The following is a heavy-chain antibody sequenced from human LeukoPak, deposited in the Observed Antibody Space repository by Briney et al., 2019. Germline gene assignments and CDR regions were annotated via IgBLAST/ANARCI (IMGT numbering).Heavy chain of an antibody. CDR3: ARALRDGYNPYYFDY. D-gene: IGHD5-24*01. J-gene: IGHJ4*02. Sequence: GGSLRLSCAASGFTFSSYAMSWVRQAPGKGLEWVSVIYSGGSTYYADSVKGRFTISRDNSKNTLYLQMNSLRAEDTAVYYCARALRDGYNPYYFDYWGQGTLVTVSS. V-gene: IGHV3-53*01. CDR1: GFTFSSYA. CDR2: IYSGGST.